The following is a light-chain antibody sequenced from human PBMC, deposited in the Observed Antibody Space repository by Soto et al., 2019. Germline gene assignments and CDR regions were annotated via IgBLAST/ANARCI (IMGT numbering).Light chain of an antibody. J-gene: IGLJ1*01. CDR3: QSYDSSLSGYV. Sequence: QSVLTQPPSVSGAPGQRVTMSCTGSSSNTGQTYDVHCSQQLPGTDPKILIYAYTDPPSRVRDRSSGYKSGHSDSLDISRLHAQDDADYSCQSYDSSLSGYVFGTGTKVTVL. CDR2: AYT. CDR1: SSNTGQTYD. V-gene: IGLV1-40*01.